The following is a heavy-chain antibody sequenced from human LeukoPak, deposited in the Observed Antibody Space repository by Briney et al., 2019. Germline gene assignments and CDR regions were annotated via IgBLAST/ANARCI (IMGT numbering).Heavy chain of an antibody. CDR1: GGTFSGYA. CDR2: IIPIFGTA. J-gene: IGHJ3*02. Sequence: ASVKVSCKASGGTFSGYAISWVRQAPGQGLEWMGGIIPIFGTANYAQKFQGRVTITADESTSTAYMELSSLRSDDTAVYYCARSISMIRGVHDAFDIWGQGTMVTVSS. V-gene: IGHV1-69*13. D-gene: IGHD3-10*01. CDR3: ARSISMIRGVHDAFDI.